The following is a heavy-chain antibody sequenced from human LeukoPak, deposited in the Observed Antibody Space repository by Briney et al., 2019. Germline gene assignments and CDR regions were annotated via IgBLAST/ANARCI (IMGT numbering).Heavy chain of an antibody. Sequence: SETLSLTCNVSGTSIKTYYWSWIRQPPGKGLEWIGYIFDRGTTNYNPSLESRVTISAETSKNQVSLKVKSVTAADTAVYYCARGGRSRGSMSFYYMDVWGKGTTVTISS. J-gene: IGHJ6*03. V-gene: IGHV4-59*01. CDR1: GTSIKTYY. D-gene: IGHD3-10*01. CDR2: IFDRGTT. CDR3: ARGGRSRGSMSFYYMDV.